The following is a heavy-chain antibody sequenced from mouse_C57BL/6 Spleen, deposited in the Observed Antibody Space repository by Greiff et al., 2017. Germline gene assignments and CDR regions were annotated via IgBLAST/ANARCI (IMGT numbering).Heavy chain of an antibody. D-gene: IGHD2-5*01. V-gene: IGHV1-26*01. Sequence: EVQLQQSGPELVKPGASVKISCKASGYTFTDYYMNWVKQSHGKSLEWIGDINPNNGGTSYNQKFKGKATLTVDKSSSTAYMELRSLTSEDSAVYYCKSNSWFAYWGQGTLVTVSA. CDR3: KSNSWFAY. CDR2: INPNNGGT. CDR1: GYTFTDYY. J-gene: IGHJ3*01.